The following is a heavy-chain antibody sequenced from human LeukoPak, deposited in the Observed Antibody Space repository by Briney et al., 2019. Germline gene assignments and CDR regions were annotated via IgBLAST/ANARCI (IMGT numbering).Heavy chain of an antibody. Sequence: GGSLRLFCAASGFTFSTYSMNWVRQAPGRGLEWVSYISSRSNTVYYADSVKGRFTISRDNAKNSLYLQMSSLRAEDTAVYYCASGRRLGPSDFDYWGQGTLVTVSS. D-gene: IGHD6-6*01. V-gene: IGHV3-48*01. CDR1: GFTFSTYS. CDR2: ISSRSNTV. J-gene: IGHJ4*02. CDR3: ASGRRLGPSDFDY.